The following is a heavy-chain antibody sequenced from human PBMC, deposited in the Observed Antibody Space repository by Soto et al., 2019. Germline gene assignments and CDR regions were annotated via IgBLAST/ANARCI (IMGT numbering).Heavy chain of an antibody. J-gene: IGHJ4*02. CDR3: PKDRLAANLEY. CDR1: GFTFNNYA. V-gene: IGHV3-23*01. Sequence: GGSLRLSCAASGFTFNNYAMNWVRQAPGMGLEWVATISNTGGGTYYADSVKGRFTISRDNSKNTLYLQMSSLRVEDTAVYYCPKDRLAANLEYWGQGTQVNVSS. D-gene: IGHD5-18*01. CDR2: ISNTGGGT.